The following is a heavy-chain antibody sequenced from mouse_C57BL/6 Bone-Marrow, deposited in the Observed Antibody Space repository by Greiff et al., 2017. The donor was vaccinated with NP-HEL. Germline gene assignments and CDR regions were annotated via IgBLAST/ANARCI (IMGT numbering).Heavy chain of an antibody. CDR2: INPSSGYT. CDR1: GYTFTSYW. D-gene: IGHD2-2*01. CDR3: ARPPDLLWLRDAMDY. V-gene: IGHV1-7*01. Sequence: VQRVESGAELAKPGASVKLSCKASGYTFTSYWMHWVKQRPGQGLEWIGYINPSSGYTKYNQKFKDKATLTADKSSSTAYMQLSSLTYEDSAVYYCARPPDLLWLRDAMDYWGQGTSVTVSS. J-gene: IGHJ4*01.